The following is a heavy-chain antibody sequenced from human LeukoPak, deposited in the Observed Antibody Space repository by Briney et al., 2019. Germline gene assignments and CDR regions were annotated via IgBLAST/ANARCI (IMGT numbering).Heavy chain of an antibody. V-gene: IGHV4-34*01. CDR1: GGSFSGYY. D-gene: IGHD4-17*01. Sequence: SETLSLTCAVYGGSFSGYYWSWIRQPPGKGLEWIGEINHSGSTNYNLPLKSRVTISVDTSKNQSSLKLSSVTAADTAVYYCARGPQFLASTVPDYWGQGTLVTVSS. CDR2: INHSGST. J-gene: IGHJ4*02. CDR3: ARGPQFLASTVPDY.